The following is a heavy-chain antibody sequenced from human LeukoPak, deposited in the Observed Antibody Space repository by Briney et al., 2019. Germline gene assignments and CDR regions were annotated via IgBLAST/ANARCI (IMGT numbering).Heavy chain of an antibody. CDR2: VYPGDSDT. Sequence: PGESPKISCKGSGYSFTSNWIGWVRQMPGKGLEWMGIVYPGDSDTRYSPSFQGQVTISADKSISTAYLQWSSLKASDTAMYYCARRVVGATTWSYNWFDPWGQGTLVTVSS. J-gene: IGHJ5*02. CDR3: ARRVVGATTWSYNWFDP. V-gene: IGHV5-51*01. D-gene: IGHD1-26*01. CDR1: GYSFTSNW.